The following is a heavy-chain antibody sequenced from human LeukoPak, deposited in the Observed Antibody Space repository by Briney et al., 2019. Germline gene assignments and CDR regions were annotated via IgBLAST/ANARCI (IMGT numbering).Heavy chain of an antibody. J-gene: IGHJ4*02. D-gene: IGHD4-23*01. CDR3: AKDGHDYGGDSHLFDY. V-gene: IGHV3-30*18. CDR2: ISYDGSNK. Sequence: PGGSLRLSCAASGFTFSSYGIHWVRQAPGKGLEWVAVISYDGSNKYYADSVKGRFTISRDNSRNTVNLQMNSLRAEDTAAYYCAKDGHDYGGDSHLFDYWGQGTLVTVSS. CDR1: GFTFSSYG.